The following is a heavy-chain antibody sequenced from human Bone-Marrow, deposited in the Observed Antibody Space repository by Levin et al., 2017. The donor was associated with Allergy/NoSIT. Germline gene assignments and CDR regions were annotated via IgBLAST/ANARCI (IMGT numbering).Heavy chain of an antibody. D-gene: IGHD1-26*01. Sequence: GESLKISCKASGYTFTGYYMHWVRQAPGQGLEWMGRINPNSGGTNYAQKFQGRVTMTRDTSISTAYMELSRLRSDDTAVYYCASSTGIGDDYYYYMDVWGKGTTVTVSS. CDR2: INPNSGGT. J-gene: IGHJ6*03. CDR3: ASSTGIGDDYYYYMDV. V-gene: IGHV1-2*06. CDR1: GYTFTGYY.